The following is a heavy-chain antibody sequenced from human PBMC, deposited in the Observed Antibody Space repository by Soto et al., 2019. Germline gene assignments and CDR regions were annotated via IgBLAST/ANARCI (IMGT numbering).Heavy chain of an antibody. V-gene: IGHV4-30-4*01. J-gene: IGHJ4*02. Sequence: SETLSLTCTVSGGSISSDDYYWSWIRQPPGKGLEWIGCIYYSGSTYYNPSLKSRVSISLDTSKNQFSLKLSSVTAADTAVYYCARGTRDYFDYWGQGTLVTVSS. CDR3: ARGTRDYFDY. CDR2: IYYSGST. CDR1: GGSISSDDYY.